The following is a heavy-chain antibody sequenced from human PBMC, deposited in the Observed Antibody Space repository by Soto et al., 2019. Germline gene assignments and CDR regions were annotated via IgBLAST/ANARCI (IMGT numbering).Heavy chain of an antibody. V-gene: IGHV3-9*01. CDR1: GFTFDDYA. J-gene: IGHJ4*02. D-gene: IGHD3-3*01. CDR2: ISWNSGRI. CDR3: VKDNIRDLGRSGRNPGYFDF. Sequence: GGSLRLSCAASGFTFDDYAMHWVRQAPGKGLEWVSGISWNSGRIGYADSVKGRFTISRDNAKKSLNLQMNSLRAEDTALYYCVKDNIRDLGRSGRNPGYFDFWGQGTMVTVSS.